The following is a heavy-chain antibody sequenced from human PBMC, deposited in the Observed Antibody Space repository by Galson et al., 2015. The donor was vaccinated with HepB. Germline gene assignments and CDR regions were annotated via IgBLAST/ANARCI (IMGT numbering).Heavy chain of an antibody. Sequence: CAISGDSVSSNSAAWTWIRQSPSRGLEWLGRTYYKSKWYNDYAVSVKSRITINPDTSKNQFSLQLNSVTPEDTAIYYCARTKITLVRGVVYSYYGMDVWGQGTTVTVSS. CDR1: GDSVSSNSAA. D-gene: IGHD3-10*01. CDR2: TYYKSKWYN. J-gene: IGHJ6*02. CDR3: ARTKITLVRGVVYSYYGMDV. V-gene: IGHV6-1*01.